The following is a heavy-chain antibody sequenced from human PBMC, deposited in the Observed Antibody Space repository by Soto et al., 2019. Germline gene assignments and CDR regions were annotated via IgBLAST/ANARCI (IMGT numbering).Heavy chain of an antibody. CDR1: GYIFTTHG. CDR2: IRTNNGDT. D-gene: IGHD4-17*01. CDR3: ARGAYGDQHDY. V-gene: IGHV1-18*01. Sequence: QVQLVQSGAEVKNPGASVKVSCKASGYIFTTHGITWVRQAPGQGLEWMGWIRTNNGDTNYAQKFQDRVAMTTDTSTTTAYMELTSLRFDDTDVYYCARGAYGDQHDYWGQGTLVTVSS. J-gene: IGHJ4*02.